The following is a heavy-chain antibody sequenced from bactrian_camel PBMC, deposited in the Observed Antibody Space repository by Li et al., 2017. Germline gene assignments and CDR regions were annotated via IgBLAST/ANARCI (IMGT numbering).Heavy chain of an antibody. V-gene: IGHV3-2*01. CDR3: AADGPYPAPPGRWDAFMSLKCDVGH. CDR2: IYTDGTST. Sequence: VQLVESGGGLVQPGGSLRLSCAASGVTFSSYYMSWVRQVPGKGLERVSSIYTDGTSTSYADSVKGRFTISQDNAANTLTLQKNSLKPEDTAMYYCAADGPYPAPPGRWDAFMSLKCDVGHWGQGTQVTV. D-gene: IGHD1*01. J-gene: IGHJ6*01. CDR1: GVTFSSYY.